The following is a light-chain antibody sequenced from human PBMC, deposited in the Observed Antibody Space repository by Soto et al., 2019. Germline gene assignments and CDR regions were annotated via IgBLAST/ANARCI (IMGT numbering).Light chain of an antibody. Sequence: QSALTQPPSVSAAPGQTVTISCSGRRSNIGINSVSWYQQLPGTAPQLLIYDNDKRPSEIPDRISGSKSGTSATLGITGLQTGDEADYYCATWDSSLSAGVFGTGTKLTVL. CDR2: DND. V-gene: IGLV1-51*01. CDR3: ATWDSSLSAGV. J-gene: IGLJ1*01. CDR1: RSNIGINS.